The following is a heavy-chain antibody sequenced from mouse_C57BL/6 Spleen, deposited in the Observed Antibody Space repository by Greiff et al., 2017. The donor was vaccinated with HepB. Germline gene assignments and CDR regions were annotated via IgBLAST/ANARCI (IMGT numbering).Heavy chain of an antibody. V-gene: IGHV1-39*01. Sequence: VQLKESGPELVKPGASVKISCKASGYSFTDYNMNWVKQSNGKSLEWIGVINPNYGTTSYNQKFKGKATLTVDQSSSTAYMQLNSLTSEDSAVYYCARRGYYYGSSEDWYFDVWGTGTTVTVSS. CDR2: INPNYGTT. CDR1: GYSFTDYN. CDR3: ARRGYYYGSSEDWYFDV. D-gene: IGHD1-1*01. J-gene: IGHJ1*03.